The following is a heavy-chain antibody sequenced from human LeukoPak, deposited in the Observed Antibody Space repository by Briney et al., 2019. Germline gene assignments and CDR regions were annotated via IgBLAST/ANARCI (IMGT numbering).Heavy chain of an antibody. V-gene: IGHV3-7*01. J-gene: IGHJ4*02. D-gene: IGHD3-22*01. Sequence: PGVSLRLSCAVSRFTLSSYWMSWVRQAPGKGLEWVANIKQDGSEKYYVDSVKGRFTISRDNAKNSLYLQMNSLRAEDTAVYYCVRIRYDSSGYDYWGQGTLVTVSS. CDR1: RFTLSSYW. CDR2: IKQDGSEK. CDR3: VRIRYDSSGYDY.